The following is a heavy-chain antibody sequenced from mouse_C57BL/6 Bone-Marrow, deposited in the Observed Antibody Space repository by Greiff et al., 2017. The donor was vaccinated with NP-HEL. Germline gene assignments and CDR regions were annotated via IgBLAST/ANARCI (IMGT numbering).Heavy chain of an antibody. CDR3: ARGAGNWGYYAMDY. CDR1: GYSFTGYY. Sequence: EVQLQQSGPELVKPGASVKISCKASGYSFTGYYMNWVKQSPEKSLEWIGEINPSTGGTTYIQKFKAKATLTVDKSSSTAYMQLKSLTSEDSAVYYCARGAGNWGYYAMDYWGQGTSVTVSS. CDR2: INPSTGGT. V-gene: IGHV1-42*01. D-gene: IGHD4-1*01. J-gene: IGHJ4*01.